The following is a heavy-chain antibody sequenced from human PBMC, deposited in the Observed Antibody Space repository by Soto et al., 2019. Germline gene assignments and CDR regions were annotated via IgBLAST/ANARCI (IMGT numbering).Heavy chain of an antibody. D-gene: IGHD4-17*01. CDR3: ARPLMTTVTSFDY. CDR2: IYYSGST. V-gene: IGHV4-39*01. CDR1: GGSISSSSYY. J-gene: IGHJ4*02. Sequence: SETLSLTCTVSGGSISSSSYYWGWIRQPPGKGLEWIGSIYYSGSTYYNPSLKSRVTISVDTSKNQFSLKLSSVTAADTAVYYCARPLMTTVTSFDYWGQGTLVTVS.